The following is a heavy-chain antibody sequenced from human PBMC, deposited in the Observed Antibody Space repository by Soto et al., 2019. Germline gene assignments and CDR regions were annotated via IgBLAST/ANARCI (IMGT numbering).Heavy chain of an antibody. CDR2: IGSKGETYAT. V-gene: IGHV3-73*01. Sequence: VASLRLSFEASGFTFGASNLQWVRQASGKGLEWLGRIGSKGETYATTYAASVKGRFTISRDDSKKTAYLQMNNLESEDTAVYYCSRDDSDWFFNWGRGT. CDR1: GFTFGASN. CDR3: SRDDSDWFFN. J-gene: IGHJ4*02. D-gene: IGHD3-9*01.